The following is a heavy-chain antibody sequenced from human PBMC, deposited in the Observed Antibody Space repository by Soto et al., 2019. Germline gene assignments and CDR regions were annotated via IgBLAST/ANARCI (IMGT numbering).Heavy chain of an antibody. D-gene: IGHD2-21*02. CDR3: ARDDATYCGGDCHRYFYYGMDV. J-gene: IGHJ6*02. V-gene: IGHV1-69*01. CDR2: IIPMFPTA. Sequence: LVKVSCKGFGGAMSIHAVSWVRLAPGQGLEWVGGIIPMFPTADYAQRFQGRVTITADASTTTFYMELSGLRSEDTAMYYCARDDATYCGGDCHRYFYYGMDVWGQGTTVTVSS. CDR1: GGAMSIHA.